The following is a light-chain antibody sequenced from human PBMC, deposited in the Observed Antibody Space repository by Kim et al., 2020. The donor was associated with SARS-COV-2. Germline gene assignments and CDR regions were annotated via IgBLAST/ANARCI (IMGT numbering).Light chain of an antibody. J-gene: IGKJ1*01. CDR3: QQYAGAPWT. Sequence: VPPGERATLSCRASQSIRTHLAWYQHKPGQSPRLLIYGASSRATGIPDRFSGSGSGTEFTLTVSRLQPEDFAVYYCQQYAGAPWTLGQGTKVEIK. V-gene: IGKV3-15*01. CDR2: GAS. CDR1: QSIRTH.